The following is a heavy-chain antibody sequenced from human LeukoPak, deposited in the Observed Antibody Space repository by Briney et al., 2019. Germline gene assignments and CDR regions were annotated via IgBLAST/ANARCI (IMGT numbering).Heavy chain of an antibody. CDR3: AREDGNSSGYYYHNWFDP. D-gene: IGHD3-22*01. Sequence: SETLSLTCTVSGGSISSHYWSWIRQPPGKGLEWIGYIYYSGSINYNPSLKSRVTISVDTSKNQFSLKLSSVTAADTAVYYCAREDGNSSGYYYHNWFDPWGQGTLVTVSS. CDR2: IYYSGSI. J-gene: IGHJ5*02. CDR1: GGSISSHY. V-gene: IGHV4-59*11.